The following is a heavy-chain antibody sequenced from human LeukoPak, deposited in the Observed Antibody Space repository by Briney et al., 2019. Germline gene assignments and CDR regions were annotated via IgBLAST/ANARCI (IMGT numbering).Heavy chain of an antibody. CDR2: MNPNSGNT. V-gene: IGHV1-8*01. CDR1: GYTFTSYD. CDR3: ARGLRAGEWDDWLDP. D-gene: IGHD3-16*01. Sequence: GASVKVSFKASGYTFTSYDINWVRQATGQGLEWMGWMNPNSGNTGYAQKFQGRVTLTRNTSISTAYMELSSLRSADPAVYYCARGLRAGEWDDWLDPWGQGALVTVSS. J-gene: IGHJ5*02.